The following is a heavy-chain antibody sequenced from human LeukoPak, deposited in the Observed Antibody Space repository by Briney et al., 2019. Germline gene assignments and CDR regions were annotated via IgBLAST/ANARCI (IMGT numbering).Heavy chain of an antibody. CDR2: ISYDGSNK. CDR1: GFTFSSYG. Sequence: GRSLRLSCAASGFTFSSYGMHWVRQAPGQGLEWVAVISYDGSNKYYADSVKGRFTISRDNAKNSLYLQMNSLRAEDTAVYYCARYGGGHWAFDIWGQGTMVTVSS. J-gene: IGHJ3*02. CDR3: ARYGGGHWAFDI. D-gene: IGHD3-10*01. V-gene: IGHV3-30*03.